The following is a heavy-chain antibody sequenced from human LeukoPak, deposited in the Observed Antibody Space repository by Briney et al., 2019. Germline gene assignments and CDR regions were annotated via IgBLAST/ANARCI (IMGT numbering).Heavy chain of an antibody. J-gene: IGHJ4*02. CDR1: GFTFNNYD. CDR2: ISGGGGST. Sequence: GGSLRLSCAASGFTFNNYDMTWVRQAPGKGLEWVAAISGGGGSTYYADSVKGRFTISRDNPKSTLYLQMKTMRAEDTAVYYCAKAEGTYFGFDYWGQGTLVTVSS. D-gene: IGHD1-26*01. CDR3: AKAEGTYFGFDY. V-gene: IGHV3-23*01.